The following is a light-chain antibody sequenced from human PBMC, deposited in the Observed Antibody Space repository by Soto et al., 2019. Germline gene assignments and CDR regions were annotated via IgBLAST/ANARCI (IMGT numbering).Light chain of an antibody. CDR2: GAS. V-gene: IGKV3-20*01. J-gene: IGKJ2*01. CDR1: QSVSSSY. CDR3: QQYGSSPLYT. Sequence: EIVLTQSPGTLSLSPGERATLSCRASQSVSSSYLAGYQQKPGQAPRLLIYGASSRATGIPDRFSGSGSGTDFTLTIIRLEPEDFAVYYCQQYGSSPLYTFGQGTKLEIK.